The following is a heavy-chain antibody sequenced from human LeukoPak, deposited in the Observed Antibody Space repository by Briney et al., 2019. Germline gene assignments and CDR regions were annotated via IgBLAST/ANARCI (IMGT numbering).Heavy chain of an antibody. CDR3: ARGRAGLRGLYDSSGYPDY. CDR2: IYYSGST. D-gene: IGHD3-22*01. Sequence: PSETLSLTCTVSGGPISSSSYYWGWIRQPPGKGLEWIGSIYYSGSTYYNPSLKSRVTISVDTSKNQFSLKLSSVTAADTAVYYCARGRAGLRGLYDSSGYPDYWGQGTLVTVSS. CDR1: GGPISSSSYY. J-gene: IGHJ4*02. V-gene: IGHV4-39*07.